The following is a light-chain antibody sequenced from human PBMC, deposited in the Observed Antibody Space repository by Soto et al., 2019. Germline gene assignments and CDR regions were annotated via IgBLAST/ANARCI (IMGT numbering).Light chain of an antibody. Sequence: QSVLTQSSSASASLGSSVNLTCTLSSGHSSYIIAWHQQQPGKAPRYLMKLEGSGSYNKGSGVPDRFSGSSSGADRYLTISNLQFEDEADYYCETWDSNTYVFGTGTKLTVL. V-gene: IGLV4-60*02. CDR1: SGHSSYI. J-gene: IGLJ1*01. CDR3: ETWDSNTYV. CDR2: LEGSGSY.